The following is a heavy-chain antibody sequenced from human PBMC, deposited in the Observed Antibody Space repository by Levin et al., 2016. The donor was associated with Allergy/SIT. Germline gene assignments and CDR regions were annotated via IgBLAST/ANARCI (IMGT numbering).Heavy chain of an antibody. CDR2: IHGGNGNR. Sequence: WVRQAPGQRLEWMGWIHGGNGNRKYSQKFQERVTITRDTSASTAYMEMSSLRSEDTAIYYCARGTGTTISWFFDPWGQGTLVTVSS. CDR3: ARGTGTTISWFFDP. J-gene: IGHJ5*02. V-gene: IGHV1-3*01. D-gene: IGHD1-1*01.